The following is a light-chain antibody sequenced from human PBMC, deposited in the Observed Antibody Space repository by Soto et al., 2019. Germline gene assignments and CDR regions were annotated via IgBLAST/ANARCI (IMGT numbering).Light chain of an antibody. Sequence: MTHSPATLSVSPAYRATISCGASQSISSYLAWYQQKPGNAPRLLIYGASTWATGVPARFSGRGSGTDFTLTISSLQSEDFAAYYCQQYNNCPRTFGGGTKV. J-gene: IGKJ4*01. CDR3: QQYNNCPRT. V-gene: IGKV3-15*01. CDR1: QSISSY. CDR2: GAS.